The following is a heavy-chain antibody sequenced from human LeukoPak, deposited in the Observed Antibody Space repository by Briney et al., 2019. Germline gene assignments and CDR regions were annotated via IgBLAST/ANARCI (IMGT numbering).Heavy chain of an antibody. CDR1: GFTFSSYG. Sequence: PGRSLRLSCAASGFTFSSYGMHWVRQAPGKGLEWVAIISYDGSNKYYADSVKGRFTISRDNSKNTLYLQMNSLRAEDTAVHYCAKDDRIQTRRYSYNYWGQGTLVTVSS. D-gene: IGHD5-18*01. CDR3: AKDDRIQTRRYSYNY. CDR2: ISYDGSNK. V-gene: IGHV3-30*18. J-gene: IGHJ4*02.